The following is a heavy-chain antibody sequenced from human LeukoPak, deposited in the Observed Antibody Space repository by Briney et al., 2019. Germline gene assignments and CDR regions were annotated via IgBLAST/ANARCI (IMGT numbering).Heavy chain of an antibody. CDR3: ARDRLVLRPRSSSDY. D-gene: IGHD6-6*01. Sequence: GGSLRLSCAASGSTFSSYSMNWVRQAPGKGLEWVSYISSSSSTIYYADSVKGRFTISRDNAKNSLYLQMNSLRAEDTAVYYCARDRLVLRPRSSSDYWGQGTLVTVSS. CDR2: ISSSSSTI. V-gene: IGHV3-48*04. CDR1: GSTFSSYS. J-gene: IGHJ4*02.